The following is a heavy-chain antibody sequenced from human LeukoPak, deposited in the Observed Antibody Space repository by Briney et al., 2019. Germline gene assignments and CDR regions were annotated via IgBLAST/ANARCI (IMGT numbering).Heavy chain of an antibody. CDR2: IIPIFGTA. CDR1: GGTFSSYA. D-gene: IGHD4-17*01. J-gene: IGHJ4*02. CDR3: AREHDYGDQKGSLDY. V-gene: IGHV1-69*05. Sequence: SVKVSCKASGGTFSSYAISWVRQAPGQGLEWMGRIIPIFGTANYAQKFQGRVTITTDESTSTAYMELSSLRSEDTAVYYCAREHDYGDQKGSLDYWGQGTLVTVSS.